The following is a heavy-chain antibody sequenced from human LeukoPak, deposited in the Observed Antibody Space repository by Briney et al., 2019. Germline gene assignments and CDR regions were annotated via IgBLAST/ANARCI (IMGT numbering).Heavy chain of an antibody. V-gene: IGHV4-34*01. Sequence: SETLSLTCAVYGGSFSGYYWSWIRQPPGKGLEWIGEINHSGSTNYNPSLKSRVTISVDTSKNQFSLKLSSVTAADTAVYYCARDPIDYGDRFDYWGQGTLVTVSS. CDR2: INHSGST. D-gene: IGHD4-17*01. CDR3: ARDPIDYGDRFDY. J-gene: IGHJ4*02. CDR1: GGSFSGYY.